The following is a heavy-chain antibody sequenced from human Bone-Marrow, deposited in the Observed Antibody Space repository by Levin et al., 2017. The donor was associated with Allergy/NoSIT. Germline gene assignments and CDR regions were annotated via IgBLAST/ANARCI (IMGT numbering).Heavy chain of an antibody. CDR3: ARRRDGYLSWYFDL. CDR1: GGSISSSNW. D-gene: IGHD5-24*01. CDR2: IYHSGST. J-gene: IGHJ2*01. V-gene: IGHV4-4*02. Sequence: SETLSLTCAVSGGSISSSNWWSWVRQPPGKGLEWIGEIYHSGSTNYNPSLKSRVTISVDKSKNQFSLKLSSVTAADTAVYYCARRRDGYLSWYFDLWGRGTLVTVSS.